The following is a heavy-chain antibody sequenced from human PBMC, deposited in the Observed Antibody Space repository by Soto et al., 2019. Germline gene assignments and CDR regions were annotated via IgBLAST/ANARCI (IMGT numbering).Heavy chain of an antibody. Sequence: QVQLQESGPGLVKPSETLSLTCTVSGGSIGSYYWNWIRQPPGKGLEWMGYIYSSGSTNYNPALKSRDXTXLXXPKNQFSLNPSSVPAADTAVEHRARAGGFFSGMDVRGPGPTVTVSS. J-gene: IGHJ6*02. CDR3: ARAGGFFSGMDV. CDR1: GGSIGSYY. D-gene: IGHD1-1*01. CDR2: IYSSGST. V-gene: IGHV4-59*01.